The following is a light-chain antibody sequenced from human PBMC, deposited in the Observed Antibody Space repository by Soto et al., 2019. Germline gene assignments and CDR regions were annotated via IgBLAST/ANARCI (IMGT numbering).Light chain of an antibody. CDR2: DVS. CDR3: SSYTSSSSYV. J-gene: IGLJ1*01. CDR1: SSDVGGYNY. V-gene: IGLV2-14*01. Sequence: QSALTQPASVSGSPGQSITISCTGTSSDVGGYNYVSWYQQHQGKAPKLMIYDVSNRPSGVSNRFSGSKSVNTASLTISGLQAEDEADYYCSSYTSSSSYVFGRGTTLTVL.